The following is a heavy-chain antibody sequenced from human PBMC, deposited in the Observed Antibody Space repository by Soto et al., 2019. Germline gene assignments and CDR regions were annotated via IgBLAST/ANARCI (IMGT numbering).Heavy chain of an antibody. J-gene: IGHJ6*02. CDR1: GGTFSSYA. V-gene: IGHV1-69*13. CDR3: ASLKMTTVTTNYYGMDV. CDR2: IIPIFGTA. D-gene: IGHD4-4*01. Sequence: GASVKVSCKASGGTFSSYAISWVRQAPGQGLEWMGGIIPIFGTANYAQKSQGRVTITADESTSTAYMELSSLRSEDTAVYYCASLKMTTVTTNYYGMDVWGQGTTVTVSS.